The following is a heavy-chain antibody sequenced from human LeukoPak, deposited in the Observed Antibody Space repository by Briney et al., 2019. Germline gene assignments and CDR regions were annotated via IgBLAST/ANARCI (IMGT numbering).Heavy chain of an antibody. J-gene: IGHJ3*02. D-gene: IGHD3-16*01. CDR1: GGSISSSSYY. Sequence: PSETLSLTCTVSGGSISSSSYYWGWIRQPPGKGLEWIGSIYYSGSTYYNPSLKSRVTISVDTSKNQFSLKLSSVTAADTAVYYCARGDYVWGGYHAFDIWGQGTMVTVSS. CDR3: ARGDYVWGGYHAFDI. CDR2: IYYSGST. V-gene: IGHV4-39*01.